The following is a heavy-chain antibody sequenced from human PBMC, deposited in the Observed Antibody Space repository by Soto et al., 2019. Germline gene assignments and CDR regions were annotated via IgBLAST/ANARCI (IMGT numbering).Heavy chain of an antibody. J-gene: IGHJ4*02. CDR3: ARPPGYISDWYYFDL. Sequence: PGGSLRLSCAASGFTFSSYAMHWVRQAPGKGLEWVAVISYDGSNKYYADSVKGRFTISRGNSKNTLYLQMNSLRAEDTAVYYCARPPGYISDWYYFDLWGQGTQVTVSS. V-gene: IGHV3-30-3*01. CDR2: ISYDGSNK. CDR1: GFTFSSYA. D-gene: IGHD3-9*01.